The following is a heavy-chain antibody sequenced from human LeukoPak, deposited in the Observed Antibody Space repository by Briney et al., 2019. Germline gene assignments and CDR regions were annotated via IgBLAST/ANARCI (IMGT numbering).Heavy chain of an antibody. CDR2: IYIGGST. V-gene: IGHV4-61*02. CDR3: ASSDAFYSEYFYH. Sequence: SQTLSLTCTVSGGSITSGHYYWSWLRQPAGKGLEYIGRIYIGGSTTYSPSFESRVTTSGDTSKNQFSLNVTSVTAADTAVYFCASSDAFYSEYFYHWGQGTLVTVSS. CDR1: GGSITSGHYY. D-gene: IGHD3-16*01. J-gene: IGHJ1*01.